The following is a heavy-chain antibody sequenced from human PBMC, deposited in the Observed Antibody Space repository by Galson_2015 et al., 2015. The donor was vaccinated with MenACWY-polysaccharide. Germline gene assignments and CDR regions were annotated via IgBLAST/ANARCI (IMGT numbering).Heavy chain of an antibody. CDR3: ARGPYGMDV. V-gene: IGHV3-7*04. J-gene: IGHJ6*02. CDR1: GFTFRNYW. Sequence: SLRLSCAASGFTFRNYWMTWVRQAPGKGLEWVANIKKDGSEKYYVDSVKGRFTVSRDNAKNSLYLQMNSLRAEDTAVYSCARGPYGMDVWGQGTPVTVSS. CDR2: IKKDGSEK.